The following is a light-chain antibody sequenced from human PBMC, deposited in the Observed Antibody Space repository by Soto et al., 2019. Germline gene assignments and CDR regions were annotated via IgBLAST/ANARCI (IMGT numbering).Light chain of an antibody. J-gene: IGLJ2*01. CDR2: EVS. CDR1: SSDVGGYNY. Sequence: QSALTQPPSASGSPGQSVTISCTGTSSDVGGYNYVSWYQQHPGKAPKLMIYEVSKRPSVVPERFSGSKSGNAASLTVSGLQAEDEADYYCSSYAGSNNVVFGGGTKLTVL. V-gene: IGLV2-8*01. CDR3: SSYAGSNNVV.